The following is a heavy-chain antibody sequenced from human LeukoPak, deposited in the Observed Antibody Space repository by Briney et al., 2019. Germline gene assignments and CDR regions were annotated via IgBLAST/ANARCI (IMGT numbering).Heavy chain of an antibody. CDR3: AKEYYDYVWGSYRYGLDY. V-gene: IGHV3-33*06. D-gene: IGHD3-16*02. J-gene: IGHJ4*02. CDR1: GFTFSSYG. Sequence: GGSLRLSCAASGFTFSSYGMHWVRQAPGKGLEWVEGIWYDGSNKYYADSVKGRFTISRDNSKNTLYLQMNSLRAEDTAVYYCAKEYYDYVWGSYRYGLDYWGQGTLVTVSS. CDR2: IWYDGSNK.